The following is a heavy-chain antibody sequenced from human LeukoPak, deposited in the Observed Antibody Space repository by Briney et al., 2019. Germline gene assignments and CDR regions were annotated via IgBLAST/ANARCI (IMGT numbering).Heavy chain of an antibody. J-gene: IGHJ6*02. CDR3: ARDQPSPFYDFWSGYYSSHNYYYYGMDV. V-gene: IGHV3-66*01. CDR1: GFTVSSNY. D-gene: IGHD3-3*01. CDR2: IYSGGST. Sequence: GGSLRLSCAASGFTVSSNYMSWVRQAPGKGLEWVSSIYSGGSTYYTDSVKGRFTISRDNSKNTLYLQMNSLRAEDTAVYYCARDQPSPFYDFWSGYYSSHNYYYYGMDVWGQGTTVTVSS.